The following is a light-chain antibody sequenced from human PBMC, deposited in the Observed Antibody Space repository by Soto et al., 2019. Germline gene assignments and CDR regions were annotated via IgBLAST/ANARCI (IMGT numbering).Light chain of an antibody. CDR3: QQYYTWPVT. V-gene: IGKV3-15*01. Sequence: IVMTHSLATLSVSPGERVTISCRASQSVTNTLAWYQHKPGQAPRLLISYASRGATGIPARFSGSGSGTDFTLTINSLQSEDFAVYYCQQYYTWPVTFGGGTKVDI. CDR1: QSVTNT. CDR2: YAS. J-gene: IGKJ4*01.